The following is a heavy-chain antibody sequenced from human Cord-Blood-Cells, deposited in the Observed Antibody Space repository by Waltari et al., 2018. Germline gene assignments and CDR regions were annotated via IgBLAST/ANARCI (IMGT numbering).Heavy chain of an antibody. CDR1: GFSLSTSGVG. Sequence: QITLKESGPTLVKPTQTLTLTCTFSGFSLSTSGVGVGWIRQPPGKALEWLALIYWNDDKRYSPSLQSRRTITTDTPKNPVVLTMPSMDPVDTATYSCARSGAAGTFGYWGQGTLVTVSS. D-gene: IGHD6-13*01. J-gene: IGHJ4*02. CDR2: IYWNDDK. V-gene: IGHV2-5*01. CDR3: ARSGAAGTFGY.